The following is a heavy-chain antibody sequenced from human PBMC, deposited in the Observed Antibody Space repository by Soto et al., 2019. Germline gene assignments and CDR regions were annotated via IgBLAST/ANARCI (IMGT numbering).Heavy chain of an antibody. CDR3: ARGPVVDGFDP. CDR2: IYYSGST. V-gene: IGHV4-59*08. Sequence: PSETLSLTCTVSGGSISSYYWSWIRQPPGKGLEWIGYIYYSGSTNYNPSLKSRVTISVDTSKNQFSLKLSSVTAADTAVYYCARGPVVDGFDPWGQGTLVTVSS. CDR1: GGSISSYY. D-gene: IGHD2-2*01. J-gene: IGHJ5*02.